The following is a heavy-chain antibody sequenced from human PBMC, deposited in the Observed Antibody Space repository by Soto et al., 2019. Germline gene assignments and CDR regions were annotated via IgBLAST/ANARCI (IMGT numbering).Heavy chain of an antibody. CDR3: ARGRLKYYVFWSGYYNNSFVL. V-gene: IGHV1-8*01. Sequence: ASVKVCCKASGYTFTSYDINWVRQATGRGLEWMGWMNPNSGNTGYAQKFQGRVTMTRNTSISTAYMELSSLRSEDTAVYYCARGRLKYYVFWSGYYNNSFVLSRQGSLDIVSS. CDR1: GYTFTSYD. D-gene: IGHD3-3*01. CDR2: MNPNSGNT. J-gene: IGHJ5*02.